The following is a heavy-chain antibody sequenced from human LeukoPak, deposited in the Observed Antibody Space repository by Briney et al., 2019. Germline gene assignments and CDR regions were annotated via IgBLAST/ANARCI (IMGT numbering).Heavy chain of an antibody. CDR1: GYTFTSYY. Sequence: ASVTVSFTASGYTFTSYYMHWVRQAPGQGLEWMGIINPSGGSTSYAQKFQGRVTMTRDTSTSTVYMELSSLRSEDTAVYYCARGANIPVGGLDPWGQGTLVTVSS. V-gene: IGHV1-46*01. CDR2: INPSGGST. J-gene: IGHJ5*02. CDR3: ARGANIPVGGLDP. D-gene: IGHD2/OR15-2a*01.